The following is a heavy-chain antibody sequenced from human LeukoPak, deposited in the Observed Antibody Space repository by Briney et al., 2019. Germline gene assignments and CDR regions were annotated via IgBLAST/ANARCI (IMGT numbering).Heavy chain of an antibody. CDR2: IYSGGST. D-gene: IGHD2/OR15-2a*01. J-gene: IGHJ4*02. V-gene: IGHV3-53*01. CDR1: GFTVSSNY. Sequence: PGGSLRLSCAASGFTVSSNYMSWVRQAPGKGLEWVSVIYSGGSTYYADSVKGRFTISRDNSKNTLYLQMNSLRAEDTAVYYCARDRGENTDYFDYWGQGTLVTVSS. CDR3: ARDRGENTDYFDY.